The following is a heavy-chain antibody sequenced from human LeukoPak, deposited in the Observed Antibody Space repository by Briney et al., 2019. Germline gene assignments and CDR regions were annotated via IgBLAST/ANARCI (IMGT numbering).Heavy chain of an antibody. D-gene: IGHD6-19*01. J-gene: IGHJ4*02. CDR2: IRSKAYGRTI. CDR3: TRGSGWYPDY. Sequence: PGGSLRLSCAASGFTFINAWMAWVRQAPGKGLEWVGFIRSKAYGRTIEDAASVKGRFTISRDDSKSIAYLQMNSLKTEDTAVYYCTRGSGWYPDYWGQGTLVTVSS. V-gene: IGHV3-49*04. CDR1: GFTFINAW.